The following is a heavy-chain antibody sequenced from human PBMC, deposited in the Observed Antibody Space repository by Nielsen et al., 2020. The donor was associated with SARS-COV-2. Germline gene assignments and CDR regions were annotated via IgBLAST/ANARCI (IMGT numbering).Heavy chain of an antibody. J-gene: IGHJ6*02. CDR2: INHSGST. Sequence: WIRQPPGKGLEWIGEINHSGSTNYKPSLKSRVTISVDTSKNQSSLKLTSVTAADTAVYYCASGGPEVYGDFVAMHYYYYGMDVWGQGTTVTVSS. V-gene: IGHV4-34*01. D-gene: IGHD4-17*01. CDR3: ASGGPEVYGDFVAMHYYYYGMDV.